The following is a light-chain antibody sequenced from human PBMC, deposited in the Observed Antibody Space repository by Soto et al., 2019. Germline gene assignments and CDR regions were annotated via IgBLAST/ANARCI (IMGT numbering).Light chain of an antibody. CDR1: QSVSSN. J-gene: IGKJ1*01. Sequence: EIVLTQSPGTLSLSPGESATLSCRASQSVSSNLAWYQQKPGQAPRLLIYGESTRATGIPDRFSGGGSGTELNLTISSVQPDDIATYSCQKYNSYSWTCGQGTKVDIK. CDR3: QKYNSYSWT. V-gene: IGKV3-15*01. CDR2: GES.